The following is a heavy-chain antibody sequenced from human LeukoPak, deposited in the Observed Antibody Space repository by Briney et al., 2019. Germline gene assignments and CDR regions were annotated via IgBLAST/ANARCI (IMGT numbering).Heavy chain of an antibody. CDR1: GGTFSSYA. CDR3: ASRNPRRYYYYYGMDV. Sequence: SVKVSCKASGGTFSSYAISWVRQAPGQGLEWMGRIIPILGIANYAQKFQGRVTITADKSTSTAYMELSSLRSEDTAVYYCASRNPRRYYYYYGMDVWGQGTTVTVSS. CDR2: IIPILGIA. V-gene: IGHV1-69*04. J-gene: IGHJ6*02.